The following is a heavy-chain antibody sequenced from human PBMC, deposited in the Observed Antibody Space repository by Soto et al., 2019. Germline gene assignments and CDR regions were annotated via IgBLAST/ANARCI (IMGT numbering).Heavy chain of an antibody. J-gene: IGHJ1*01. CDR2: IYYSGST. Sequence: SETLSLTCTVSGGSISSGDYYWSWIRQPPGKGLEWIGYIYYSGSTYYNPSLKSRVTISVDTSKNQFSLKLSSVTAADTAVYYCARVVRGDYVSSQHWGKGTLVTVSS. D-gene: IGHD2-21*02. V-gene: IGHV4-30-4*01. CDR1: GGSISSGDYY. CDR3: ARVVRGDYVSSQH.